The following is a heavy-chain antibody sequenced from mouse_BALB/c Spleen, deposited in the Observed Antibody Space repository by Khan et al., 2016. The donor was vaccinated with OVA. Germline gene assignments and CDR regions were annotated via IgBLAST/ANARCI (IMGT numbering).Heavy chain of an antibody. J-gene: IGHJ3*01. CDR3: AYHLTESFAY. Sequence: EVELVESGGDLVKPGGSLKLSCAASGFTFSSYSMSWVRQTPDKRLEWVASISSGGDYTYYPDSVKGRFTISRDNAKHTLYLQMSDLKSEDTAMYYCAYHLTESFAYWGQGTLVTVSA. D-gene: IGHD4-1*01. V-gene: IGHV5-6*01. CDR1: GFTFSSYS. CDR2: ISSGGDYT.